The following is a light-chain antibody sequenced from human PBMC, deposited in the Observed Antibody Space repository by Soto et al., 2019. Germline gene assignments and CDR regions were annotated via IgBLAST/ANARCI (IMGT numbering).Light chain of an antibody. Sequence: NFMLTQPHSVSESPGKTVTISCTRRSGSIASNYVQWYQQRPGSAPTTVIYEDDQRPSGVPDRFSGSIDSSSNSASLTISGLKTEDEADYYCQSYDSSDVIFGGWTKLTVL. CDR2: EDD. CDR1: SGSIASNY. V-gene: IGLV6-57*04. J-gene: IGLJ2*01. CDR3: QSYDSSDVI.